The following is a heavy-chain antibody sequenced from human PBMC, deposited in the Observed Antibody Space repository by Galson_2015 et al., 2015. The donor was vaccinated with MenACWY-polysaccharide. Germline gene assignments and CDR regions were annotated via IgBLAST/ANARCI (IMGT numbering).Heavy chain of an antibody. Sequence: SLRLSCAASGFTFSSYAMSWVRQAPGKGLEWVSAISGSGGSTYYADSVKGRFTISRDNSKNTLYLQMNSLGAEDTAVYYCAKSLAGWYLFDYWGQGTLVTVSS. J-gene: IGHJ4*02. CDR1: GFTFSSYA. CDR3: AKSLAGWYLFDY. V-gene: IGHV3-23*01. D-gene: IGHD2-15*01. CDR2: ISGSGGST.